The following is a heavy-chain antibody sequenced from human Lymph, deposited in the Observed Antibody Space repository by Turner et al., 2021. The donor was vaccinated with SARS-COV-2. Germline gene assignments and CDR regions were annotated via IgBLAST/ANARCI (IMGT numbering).Heavy chain of an antibody. J-gene: IGHJ4*02. CDR2: ISYDGSNK. V-gene: IGHV3-30-3*01. Sequence: QVQLVESGGGVVQPGRSLTLSCAASGFTFSSYAMYWVRQAPGKGLEWVAVISYDGSNKYYADSVKGRFTISRDNSKNTLYLQMNSLRAEDTAVYYCARGDYYGSGSYPGKTFDCWGQGTLVTVSS. D-gene: IGHD3-10*01. CDR1: GFTFSSYA. CDR3: ARGDYYGSGSYPGKTFDC.